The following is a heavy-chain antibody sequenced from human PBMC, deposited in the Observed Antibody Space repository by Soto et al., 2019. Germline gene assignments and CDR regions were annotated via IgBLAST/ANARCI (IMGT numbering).Heavy chain of an antibody. CDR1: GGSISSGGYY. D-gene: IGHD6-13*01. J-gene: IGHJ2*01. V-gene: IGHV4-31*03. CDR3: ARGRDMVPPWYFDL. CDR2: IYYSGST. Sequence: QVQPQESGPGLVKPSQTLSLTCTVSGGSISSGGYYWSWIRQHPGKGLEWIGYIYYSGSTYYNPSLKSRVTISVDTSKNQFSLKLSSVTAADTAVYYCARGRDMVPPWYFDLWGRGTLVTVSS.